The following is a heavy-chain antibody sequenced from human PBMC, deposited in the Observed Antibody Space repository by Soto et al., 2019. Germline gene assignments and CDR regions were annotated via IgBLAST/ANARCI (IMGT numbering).Heavy chain of an antibody. CDR3: ASLYFNLLTGFYHYSIDD. J-gene: IGHJ6*03. D-gene: IGHD3-9*01. V-gene: IGHV4-39*01. Sequence: QLQLQESGPGLVKPSETLSLTCTVSGGSISSSYYYWGWIRQPPGKGLQWIGSIYYSGDTYYNPSLKRRVTMSADTSKSQCSLVLRSVTAADTAVYYCASLYFNLLTGFYHYSIDDWGKGTTVTVSS. CDR2: IYYSGDT. CDR1: GGSISSSYYY.